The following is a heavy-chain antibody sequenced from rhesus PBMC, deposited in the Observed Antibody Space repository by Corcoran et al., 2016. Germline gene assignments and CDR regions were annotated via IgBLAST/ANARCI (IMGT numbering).Heavy chain of an antibody. D-gene: IGHD1-1*01. CDR1: GGSISSNS. CDR3: TRHPSGYSNFDY. V-gene: IGHV4S11*01. Sequence: QVQLQESGPGLVKPLETLSLTCAVSGGSISSNSWSWFRQAPGKGLEWIGYFYGSGSTAHYNPSLKSRVTLSVDTSKSQLFLKLSSVTAADTAMYYCTRHPSGYSNFDYWGQGVLVTVSS. CDR2: FYGSGSTA. J-gene: IGHJ4*01.